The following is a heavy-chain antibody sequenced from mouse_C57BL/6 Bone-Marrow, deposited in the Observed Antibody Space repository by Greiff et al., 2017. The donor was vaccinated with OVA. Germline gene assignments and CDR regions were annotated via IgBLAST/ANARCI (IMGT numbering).Heavy chain of an antibody. D-gene: IGHD1-1*01. CDR1: GYSITSDY. J-gene: IGHJ4*01. Sequence: EVQGVESGPGLAKPSQTLSLTCSVTGYSITSDYWNWIRKFPGNKLEYMGYISYSGSTYYNPSLKSRISITRDTSKNQYYLQLNSVTTEDTATYYCARANYPYYYAMDYWGQGTSVTVSS. CDR3: ARANYPYYYAMDY. V-gene: IGHV3-8*01. CDR2: ISYSGST.